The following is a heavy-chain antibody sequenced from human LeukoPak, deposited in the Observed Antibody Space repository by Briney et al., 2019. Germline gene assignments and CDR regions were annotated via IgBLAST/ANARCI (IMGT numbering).Heavy chain of an antibody. V-gene: IGHV4-61*02. CDR2: IYTGGST. Sequence: SETLSLTCTVSGGSISSGSYYWSWIRQPAGKGLEWIGRIYTGGSTNYNPALKSRVTISLDTSKNQFSLKLSSVTAADTAVYYCAREVAAGDGGYWGQGTLVTVSS. CDR3: AREVAAGDGGY. D-gene: IGHD5-12*01. CDR1: GGSISSGSYY. J-gene: IGHJ4*02.